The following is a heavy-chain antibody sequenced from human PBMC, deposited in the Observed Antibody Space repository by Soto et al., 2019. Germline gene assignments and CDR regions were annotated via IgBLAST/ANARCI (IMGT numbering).Heavy chain of an antibody. CDR1: GDSISAYG. J-gene: IGHJ4*02. CDR3: AREGNLGRWLQPLDF. V-gene: IGHV4-59*01. Sequence: SETLSLTCTVSGDSISAYGWSWVRQPPGKGLEWIGNIHYNGNTKYNPSLKSRVTMSVDTSKNQFSLKLISVTAADTAKYFCAREGNLGRWLQPLDFWGQGTLVTVS. D-gene: IGHD5-12*01. CDR2: IHYNGNT.